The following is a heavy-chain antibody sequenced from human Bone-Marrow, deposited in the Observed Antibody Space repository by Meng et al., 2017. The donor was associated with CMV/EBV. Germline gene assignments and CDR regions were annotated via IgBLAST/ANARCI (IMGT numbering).Heavy chain of an antibody. CDR1: GGSISSSSYY. V-gene: IGHV4-39*06. CDR3: ARVTIFGAIY. D-gene: IGHD3-3*01. J-gene: IGHJ4*02. Sequence: GSLRLSCTVSGGSISSSSYYWGWIRQPPGKGLEWIGSIYYSGSTYYNPSLKSRVTISVDTSKNQFPLKLSSVTAADTAVYYCARVTIFGAIYWGQGTLVTVSS. CDR2: IYYSGST.